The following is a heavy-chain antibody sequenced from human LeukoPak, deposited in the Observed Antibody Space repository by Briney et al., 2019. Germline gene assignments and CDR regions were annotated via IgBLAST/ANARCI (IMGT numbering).Heavy chain of an antibody. V-gene: IGHV3-23*01. CDR2: ISGSGGST. J-gene: IGHJ4*02. D-gene: IGHD1-26*01. Sequence: GGSLRLSCAASGFTFSSYAMRWVRQAPGKGLEWVSAISGSGGSTYYEDSVKGRFTISRDNSKNTLYLQMNSLRAEDTAVYYCAKSEIVGATRGSEFDYWGQGTLVTVSS. CDR1: GFTFSSYA. CDR3: AKSEIVGATRGSEFDY.